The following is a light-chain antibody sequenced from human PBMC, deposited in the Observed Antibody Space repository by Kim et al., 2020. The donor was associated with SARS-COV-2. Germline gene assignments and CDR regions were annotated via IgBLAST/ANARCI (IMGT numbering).Light chain of an antibody. CDR3: SSFRSGSTIVL. Sequence: QSALTQPASVSGSLGQSITISCSGTANDIGAYNWVSWYQQHPGEAPELILFDVTYRSSGVSSRFSGSKSGNTASLTISGLQAEDEADYYCSSFRSGSTIVLFGGGTQLTVL. CDR2: DVT. J-gene: IGLJ7*01. V-gene: IGLV2-14*03. CDR1: ANDIGAYNW.